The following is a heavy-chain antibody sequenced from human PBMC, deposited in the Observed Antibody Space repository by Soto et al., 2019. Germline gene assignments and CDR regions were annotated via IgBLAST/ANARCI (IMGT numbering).Heavy chain of an antibody. CDR3: TKDGRFDSDGSLYYYYYGMDV. Sequence: GGSLRLSCAASGFTFNNYGMNWVRQAPGKGLEEVAIIPNDGSNKYYIESVRGRFTISRDNSKNMLFLQMNSLRVEDTAVYFCTKDGRFDSDGSLYYYYYGMDVWGQGTKVTVSS. CDR2: IPNDGSNK. V-gene: IGHV3-30*02. CDR1: GFTFNNYG. J-gene: IGHJ6*02. D-gene: IGHD2-15*01.